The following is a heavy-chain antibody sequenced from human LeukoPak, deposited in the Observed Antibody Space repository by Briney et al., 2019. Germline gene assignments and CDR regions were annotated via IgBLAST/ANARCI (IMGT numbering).Heavy chain of an antibody. D-gene: IGHD6-19*01. J-gene: IGHJ4*02. CDR2: VSKSGGTM. Sequence: GGSLRLSCEASGFTFSSYEMNWFRQAPGKGLEWVSYVSKSGGTMKNADSVKGRFTVSRDNAKNSLYLQMNSLRADDTAVYYCAKRVSGWYQIDYWGQGTLVTVSS. V-gene: IGHV3-48*03. CDR1: GFTFSSYE. CDR3: AKRVSGWYQIDY.